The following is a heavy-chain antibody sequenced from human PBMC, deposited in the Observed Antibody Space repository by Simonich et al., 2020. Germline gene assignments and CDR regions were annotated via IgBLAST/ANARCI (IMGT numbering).Heavy chain of an antibody. CDR1: GFTFSSYA. V-gene: IGHV3-30*07. CDR3: ARDHDYGDYYFDY. CDR2: ISYDGSNK. J-gene: IGHJ4*02. D-gene: IGHD4-17*01. Sequence: QVQLVESGGGVVQPGRSLRLSCAASGFTFSSYAMHWVRQAPGKGLERVAVISYDGSNKYYADSVKGRFTISRDNSKNTLYLQMNSLRAEDTAVYYCARDHDYGDYYFDYWGQGTLVTVSS.